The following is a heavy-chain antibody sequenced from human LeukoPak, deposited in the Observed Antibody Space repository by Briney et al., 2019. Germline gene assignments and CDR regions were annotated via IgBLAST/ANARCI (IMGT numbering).Heavy chain of an antibody. CDR1: GFTFNDYG. V-gene: IGHV3-20*04. J-gene: IGHJ4*02. D-gene: IGHD3-22*01. CDR3: ARDKHYYDSSNYV. CDR2: INWNGGTT. Sequence: PGGSLRLSCAASGFTFNDYGMSWVRQGPGKGLEWVSGINWNGGTTGYADSVRGRFTISRDNAKNSLYPQMNSLRAEDTALYYCARDKHYYDSSNYVWGQGTLVTVSS.